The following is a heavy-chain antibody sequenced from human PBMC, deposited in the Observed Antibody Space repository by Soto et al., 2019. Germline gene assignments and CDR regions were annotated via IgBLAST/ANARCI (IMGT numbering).Heavy chain of an antibody. Sequence: QVQLQQWGAGLLKPSETLSLTCAVYGGSFSGYYWSWIRQPPGKGLEWIGEINHSGSTNYNPSLMRRVVTWVDIAKHHFVVRLSAMSAADTGVYFWASFGYCSSTSCARGNWFDAWGKGTLVTVSS. J-gene: IGHJ5*02. CDR2: INHSGST. D-gene: IGHD2-2*03. V-gene: IGHV4-34*01. CDR3: ASFGYCSSTSCARGNWFDA. CDR1: GGSFSGYY.